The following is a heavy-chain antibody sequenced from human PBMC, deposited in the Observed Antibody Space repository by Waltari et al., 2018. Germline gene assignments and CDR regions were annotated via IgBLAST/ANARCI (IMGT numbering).Heavy chain of an antibody. CDR3: ARDGGYGDSTYDAFDI. J-gene: IGHJ3*02. CDR2: IRYDGSNK. Sequence: QVQLVESGGGVVQPGGSLRLSCAASGFTFSSYGMHWVRQAPGKGLEWVAFIRYDGSNKYYADSVKDRFTISRDNAKNSLYLQMNSLRAEDTAVYYCARDGGYGDSTYDAFDIWGQGTMVTVSS. CDR1: GFTFSSYG. V-gene: IGHV3-30*02. D-gene: IGHD4-17*01.